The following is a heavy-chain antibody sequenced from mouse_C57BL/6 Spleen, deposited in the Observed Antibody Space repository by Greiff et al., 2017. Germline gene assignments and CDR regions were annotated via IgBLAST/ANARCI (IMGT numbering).Heavy chain of an antibody. J-gene: IGHJ4*01. CDR3: ARGAAQATSYAMDY. Sequence: EVQLVESGGGLVQPGGSLSLSCAASGFTFTDYYMSWVSQPPGKALEWLGFIRNKANGYTTEYSASVKGRFTISRDNSQSILYLQMNALRAEDSATYYCARGAAQATSYAMDYWGQGTSVTVSS. D-gene: IGHD3-2*02. V-gene: IGHV7-3*01. CDR2: IRNKANGYTT. CDR1: GFTFTDYY.